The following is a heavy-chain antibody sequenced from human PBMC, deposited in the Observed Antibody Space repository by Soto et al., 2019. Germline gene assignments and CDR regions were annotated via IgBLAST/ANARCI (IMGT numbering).Heavy chain of an antibody. CDR1: GYSFTSYW. J-gene: IGHJ4*02. CDR3: ARSLVVVVAATPWYFDY. Sequence: GESLKISCKGSGYSFTSYWIGWVRQMPGKGLEWMGIIYPGDSDTRYSPSFQGQVTISADKSISTAYLQWSSLKASDTAMYYCARSLVVVVAATPWYFDYWGQGTLVTVSS. D-gene: IGHD2-15*01. CDR2: IYPGDSDT. V-gene: IGHV5-51*01.